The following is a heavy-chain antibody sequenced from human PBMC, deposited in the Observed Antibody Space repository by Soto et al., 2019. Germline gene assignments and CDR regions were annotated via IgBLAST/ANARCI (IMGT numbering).Heavy chain of an antibody. D-gene: IGHD2-8*01. Sequence: PSETLSLTCAVSGGSISSGGYSWSWIRQPPGKGLEWIGYIYHSGSTYYNPSLKSRVTISVDRSKNQFSLKLSSVTAEDTAVYYCTKFARTLRYFFDSWGQGTLVTVSS. CDR1: GGSISSGGYS. V-gene: IGHV4-30-2*01. J-gene: IGHJ4*02. CDR3: TKFARTLRYFFDS. CDR2: IYHSGST.